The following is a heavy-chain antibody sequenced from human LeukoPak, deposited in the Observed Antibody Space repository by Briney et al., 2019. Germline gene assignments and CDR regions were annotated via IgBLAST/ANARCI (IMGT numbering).Heavy chain of an antibody. CDR2: ISGETNNT. CDR1: GFTFSSYA. D-gene: IGHD3-10*01. J-gene: IGHJ5*02. Sequence: PGGSLRLSCAASGFTFSSYAMHWVRQGPGKGLEWVSSISGETNNTYYSDSVKGRFTVSRDNSKNTVFLQMNDLTIEDTAIYYCAKRYSDGGFDPWGQGTLVTVSS. CDR3: AKRYSDGGFDP. V-gene: IGHV3-23*01.